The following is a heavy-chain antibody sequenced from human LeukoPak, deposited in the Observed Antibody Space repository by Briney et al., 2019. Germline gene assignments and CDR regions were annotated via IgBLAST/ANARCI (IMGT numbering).Heavy chain of an antibody. J-gene: IGHJ2*01. CDR1: GYTFTSYN. D-gene: IGHD6-13*01. V-gene: IGHV1-3*01. CDR2: INVGNGNT. CDR3: ARDGGAPGIWYFDL. Sequence: ASVKVSCKASGYTFTSYNMHWVRQAPGQRLEWMGWINVGNGNTKYSQKFQGRVTITRDTSVSSTYIQLSSLRSEDTAVYYCARDGGAPGIWYFDLWGRGTLVTVSS.